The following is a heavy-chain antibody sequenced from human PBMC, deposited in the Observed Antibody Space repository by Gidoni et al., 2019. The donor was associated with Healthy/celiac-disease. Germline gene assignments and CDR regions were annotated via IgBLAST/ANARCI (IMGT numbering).Heavy chain of an antibody. J-gene: IGHJ6*02. CDR1: GGSISSYY. Sequence: QVQLQESGPGLVKPSETLSLTCTVAGGSISSYYWSWIRQPPGKGLEWIGYIYYSGSTNYNPSLKSRVTISVDTSKNQFSLKLSSVTAADTAVYYCARLPTMDCSSTSCAAYYYYGMDVWGQGTTVTVSS. V-gene: IGHV4-59*08. CDR2: IYYSGST. CDR3: ARLPTMDCSSTSCAAYYYYGMDV. D-gene: IGHD2-2*01.